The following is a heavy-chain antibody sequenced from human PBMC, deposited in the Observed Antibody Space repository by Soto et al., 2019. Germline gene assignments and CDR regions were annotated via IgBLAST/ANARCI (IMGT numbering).Heavy chain of an antibody. CDR3: GPTYGTSGY. V-gene: IGHV3-23*01. CDR1: GFTFSTYA. D-gene: IGHD1-26*01. CDR2: ITGSGGST. J-gene: IGHJ4*02. Sequence: EVQLLESGGGLVQPGGSLRLSCAASGFTFSTYAMSWVRQAPGKGLEWVSTITGSGGSTYYADSVKGQFTISRDNSKNTLYLQMNSLRAEDTAVYYCGPTYGTSGYWGQGTLGTVSS.